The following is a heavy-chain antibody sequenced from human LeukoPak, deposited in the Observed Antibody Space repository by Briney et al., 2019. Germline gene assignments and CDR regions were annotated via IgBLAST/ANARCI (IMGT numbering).Heavy chain of an antibody. V-gene: IGHV3-21*01. J-gene: IGHJ4*02. Sequence: GRSLRLSCAASGFTFSSYSMSWVRQAPRKGLEWVSSISSSSSYIYYADSVKGRFTISRDNAKNSLYLQMNSLRAEDTAVYYCARDYQVYYDILTGPRYFDYWGQGTLVTVSS. CDR1: GFTFSSYS. CDR2: ISSSSSYI. D-gene: IGHD3-9*01. CDR3: ARDYQVYYDILTGPRYFDY.